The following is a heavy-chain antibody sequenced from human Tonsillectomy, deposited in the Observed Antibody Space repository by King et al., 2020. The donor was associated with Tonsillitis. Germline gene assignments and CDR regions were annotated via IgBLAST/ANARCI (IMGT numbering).Heavy chain of an antibody. CDR1: GFTFSSYA. V-gene: IGHV3-30-3*01. CDR2: ISYDGSNK. CDR3: ARPALGYYDSSALDY. J-gene: IGHJ4*02. Sequence: VQLVESGGGVVQPGRSLRLSCAASGFTFSSYAMHWVRQAPGKGLEWVAVISYDGSNKYYADSVKGRFTISRDNSQNTLDLQMKSRRAEDTAGYYCARPALGYYDSSALDYWGQGTLVTVSS. D-gene: IGHD3-22*01.